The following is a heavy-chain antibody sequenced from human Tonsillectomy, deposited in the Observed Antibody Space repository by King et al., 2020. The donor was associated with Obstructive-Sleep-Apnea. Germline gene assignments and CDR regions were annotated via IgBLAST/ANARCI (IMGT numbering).Heavy chain of an antibody. CDR1: GFTFSSYD. CDR3: ARGSRGVQRLNNYYYYGMDV. D-gene: IGHD3-10*01. CDR2: IGTAGDT. Sequence: VQLVESGGGLVQPGGSLRLSCAASGFTFSSYDMHWVRQATGKGLEWVSAIGTAGDTYYPGSVKGRFTISRENAKNSLYLQMNSLRAGNTAVYYCARGSRGVQRLNNYYYYGMDVWGQGTTVTVSS. J-gene: IGHJ6*02. V-gene: IGHV3-13*01.